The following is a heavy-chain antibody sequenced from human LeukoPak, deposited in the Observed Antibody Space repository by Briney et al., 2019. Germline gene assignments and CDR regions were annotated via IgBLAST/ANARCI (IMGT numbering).Heavy chain of an antibody. CDR3: ARGNQLYYYYMDV. J-gene: IGHJ6*03. CDR2: ISAYNGNT. D-gene: IGHD2-2*01. V-gene: IGHV1-8*03. Sequence: ASVKVSCKASGYTFTSYGINWVRQAPGQGLEGMGWISAYNGNTNYAQKFQGRVTITRNTSISTAYMELSSLRSEDTAVYYCARGNQLYYYYMDVWGKGTTVTVSS. CDR1: GYTFTSYG.